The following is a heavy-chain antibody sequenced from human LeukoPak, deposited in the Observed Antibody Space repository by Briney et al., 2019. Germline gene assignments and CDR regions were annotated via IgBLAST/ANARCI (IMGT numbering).Heavy chain of an antibody. V-gene: IGHV3-53*01. Sequence: PGGSLRLSCAASGFTVSSNYMSWVRQAPGKGLEWVSVIYSGGSTYYADSVKGRFTISRDNSKNTLYLQMNSLRAEDTAVYYCARDLGSMRYYYGSGSYQAFDIWGQGTMVTVSS. CDR2: IYSGGST. J-gene: IGHJ3*02. D-gene: IGHD3-10*01. CDR3: ARDLGSMRYYYGSGSYQAFDI. CDR1: GFTVSSNY.